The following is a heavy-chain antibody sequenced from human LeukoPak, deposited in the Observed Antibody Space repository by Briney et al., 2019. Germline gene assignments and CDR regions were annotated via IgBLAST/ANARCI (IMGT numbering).Heavy chain of an antibody. CDR2: IKHDGSEK. J-gene: IGHJ3*02. Sequence: GGSLRLSCAASGFTLSSYWMSWVRQAPGKGLEWVASIKHDGSEKNYVDSVKGRFTISRDNAKNSLCLQMNSLRAEDTAVYYCARTGGSNANFDIWGQGTMVTVSS. CDR1: GFTLSSYW. D-gene: IGHD5-12*01. V-gene: IGHV3-7*01. CDR3: ARTGGSNANFDI.